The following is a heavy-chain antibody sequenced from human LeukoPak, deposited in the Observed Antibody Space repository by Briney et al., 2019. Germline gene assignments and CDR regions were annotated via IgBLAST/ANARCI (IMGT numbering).Heavy chain of an antibody. J-gene: IGHJ3*02. CDR3: ARSSGWSKGAFDI. D-gene: IGHD6-19*01. CDR1: SGSISSYY. V-gene: IGHV4-59*01. CDR2: IYYSGST. Sequence: SETLSLTCTVSSGSISSYYWSWIRQPPGKGLEWIGYIYYSGSTNYNPSLKSRVTISVDTSKNQFSLKLSSVTAADTAVYYCARSSGWSKGAFDIWGQGTMATVSS.